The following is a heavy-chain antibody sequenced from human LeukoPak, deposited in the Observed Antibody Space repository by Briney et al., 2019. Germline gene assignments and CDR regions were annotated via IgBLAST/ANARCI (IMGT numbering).Heavy chain of an antibody. V-gene: IGHV3-11*04. D-gene: IGHD3-22*01. CDR3: ARAIRSVDSSAYYSNWFDP. CDR2: ISSSGSTK. CDR1: GFTFSDYY. J-gene: IGHJ5*02. Sequence: PGGSLRLSCAASGFTFSDYYMSWIRQAPGKGLEWVSYISSSGSTKYYADSVKGRFTISRDNAKNSLYLQMNSLRPEDTAVYYCARAIRSVDSSAYYSNWFDPWGQGTLVTVSS.